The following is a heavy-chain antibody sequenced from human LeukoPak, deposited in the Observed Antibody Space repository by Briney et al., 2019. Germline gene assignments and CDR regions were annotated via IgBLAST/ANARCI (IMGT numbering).Heavy chain of an antibody. CDR3: ARYHSRWTTVTTV. V-gene: IGHV4-39*01. J-gene: IGHJ4*02. Sequence: KPSETLSLTCTVSGGSISSSSYYRGWIRQPPGKGLEWIGSIYYSGSTYYNPSLKSRVTISVDTSKNQFSLKLSSVTAADTAVYYCARYHSRWTTVTTVWGQGTLVTVSS. CDR2: IYYSGST. D-gene: IGHD4-17*01. CDR1: GGSISSSSYY.